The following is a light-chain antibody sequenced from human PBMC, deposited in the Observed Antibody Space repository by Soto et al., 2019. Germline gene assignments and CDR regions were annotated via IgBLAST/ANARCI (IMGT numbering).Light chain of an antibody. V-gene: IGKV1-39*01. CDR3: QKSYMDPIN. Sequence: DIQMTHSPSSLSASVLDRVTITFRASQSISTYLNWYQKKPGKAPNLLIYDASRLQSGVPSRFSGSGGGTGFTLSISSVQPEDFATYFCQKSYMDPINFGQGTRLEIK. CDR2: DAS. J-gene: IGKJ5*01. CDR1: QSISTY.